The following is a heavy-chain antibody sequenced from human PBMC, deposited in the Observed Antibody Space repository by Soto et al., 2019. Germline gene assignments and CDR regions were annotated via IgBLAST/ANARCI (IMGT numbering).Heavy chain of an antibody. V-gene: IGHV1-18*01. Sequence: QVHLVQSGAEVKKPGASVKVSCKASGYPFTSYGITWVRQAPGQGLEWMGWISAHVGNTDYAQKLQGRVIVTRDTSTSTAYMELRSLISDDTAVYYCARGRYGDYWGQGALVTVSS. CDR2: ISAHVGNT. CDR1: GYPFTSYG. J-gene: IGHJ4*02. D-gene: IGHD1-1*01. CDR3: ARGRYGDY.